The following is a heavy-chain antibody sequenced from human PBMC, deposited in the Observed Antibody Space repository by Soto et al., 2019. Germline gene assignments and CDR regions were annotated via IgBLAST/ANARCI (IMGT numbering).Heavy chain of an antibody. V-gene: IGHV4-61*01. Sequence: SETLSLTCSVSGGSVSSDSYYWSWIRQPPGAGLEWIGYIYFSGTTNYNPSLESRVTILVDSSKNQFSLKLSSVTAADTAVYYCARSPDSGDYVDYWGQGTLVTVSS. J-gene: IGHJ4*02. CDR2: IYFSGTT. D-gene: IGHD4-17*01. CDR3: ARSPDSGDYVDY. CDR1: GGSVSSDSYY.